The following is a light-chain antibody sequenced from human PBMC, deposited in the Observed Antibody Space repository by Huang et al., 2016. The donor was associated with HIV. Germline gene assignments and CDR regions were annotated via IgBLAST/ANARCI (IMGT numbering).Light chain of an antibody. CDR2: DAS. CDR1: QNIATY. CDR3: QQRSKWPLT. Sequence: EIVLTQSPVTLSLSPGKRATLSCRASQNIATYLAWYHLKPGQAPRLLIYDASNRATGIPARFSGSGSGTDFTLTISSLDPEDFVVYYCQQRSKWPLTFGGGTKVEIK. J-gene: IGKJ4*01. V-gene: IGKV3-11*01.